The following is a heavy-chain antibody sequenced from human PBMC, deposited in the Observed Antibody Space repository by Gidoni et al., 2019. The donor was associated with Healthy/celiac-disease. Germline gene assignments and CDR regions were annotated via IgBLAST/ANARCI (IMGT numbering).Heavy chain of an antibody. CDR2: IRGSGGST. CDR3: AKATSPYDVWSGYLVGYYGMDV. Sequence: EVQLLESGGGLVQPGGSLRLSWAASGFTFSSYAMSWVRQGPGKGLEWFSDIRGSGGSTYDADSVKGRFTISRDNSKNTLYLQMNSLRAEDTAVYYCAKATSPYDVWSGYLVGYYGMDVWGQGTTVTVSS. D-gene: IGHD3-3*01. CDR1: GFTFSSYA. V-gene: IGHV3-23*01. J-gene: IGHJ6*02.